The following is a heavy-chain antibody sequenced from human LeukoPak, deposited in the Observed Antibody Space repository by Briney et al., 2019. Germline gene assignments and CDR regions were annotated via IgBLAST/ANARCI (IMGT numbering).Heavy chain of an antibody. CDR3: ARDEIVVVPAAIEYYYYYYGMDV. D-gene: IGHD2-2*01. Sequence: GGSLRLSCAASGFTFSSYWMSWVRQAPGKGLEWVANIKQDGSEKYYVDSVKGRFTISRDNAKNSLYLQMNSRRAEDTAVYYCARDEIVVVPAAIEYYYYYYGMDVWGQGTTVTVSS. V-gene: IGHV3-7*01. J-gene: IGHJ6*02. CDR1: GFTFSSYW. CDR2: IKQDGSEK.